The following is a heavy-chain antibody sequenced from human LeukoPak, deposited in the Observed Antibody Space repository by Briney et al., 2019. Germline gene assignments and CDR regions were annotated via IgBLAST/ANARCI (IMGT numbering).Heavy chain of an antibody. J-gene: IGHJ4*02. CDR1: GFTFSNYW. D-gene: IGHD3-22*01. CDR3: ARSSGYAFWN. V-gene: IGHV3-7*01. CDR2: IKQDGSEK. Sequence: GGSLRLSCAVSGFTFSNYWMSWVRQAPGKGLEWVANIKQDGSEKYYVDSVKGRFTISRDSAKNSLYLQLNSLRAEDTAVYYCARSSGYAFWNWGQGTLVTVSS.